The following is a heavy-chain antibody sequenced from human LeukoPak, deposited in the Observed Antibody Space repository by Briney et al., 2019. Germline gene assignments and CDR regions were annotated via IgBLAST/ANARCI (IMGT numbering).Heavy chain of an antibody. D-gene: IGHD2-15*01. Sequence: GGSLRLSCAASGFTFSSCAMSWVRQAPGKGLEWVSAISGSGGSTYYADSVKGRFTISRDNSKNTLYLQMNSLRAEDTAVYYCAKDHLPYCSGGSCYPIGYWGQGTLVTVSS. V-gene: IGHV3-23*01. CDR1: GFTFSSCA. CDR3: AKDHLPYCSGGSCYPIGY. J-gene: IGHJ4*02. CDR2: ISGSGGST.